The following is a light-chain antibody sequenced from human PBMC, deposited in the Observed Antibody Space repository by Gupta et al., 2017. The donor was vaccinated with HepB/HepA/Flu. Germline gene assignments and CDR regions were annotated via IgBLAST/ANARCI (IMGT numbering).Light chain of an antibody. CDR2: AAS. V-gene: IGKV1-39*01. CDR1: QSISSY. CDR3: QQGNSSPMT. Sequence: DLPLTQSPSSLSASVGDRITITCRASQSISSYLNWYQQKPGKAPKLLIYAASSLQSGVPSRFSGSGSGTXFTLTIXSLQPEDFATYYCQQGNSSPMTFGXGTKVDIK. J-gene: IGKJ1*01.